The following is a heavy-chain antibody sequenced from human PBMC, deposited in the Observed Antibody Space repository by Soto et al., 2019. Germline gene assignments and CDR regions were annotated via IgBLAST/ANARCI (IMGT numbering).Heavy chain of an antibody. V-gene: IGHV1-2*02. CDR2: IDPKSGGT. Sequence: GASVKVSCKASGYTFTDCYMHWVRQAPGQGLEWMGWIDPKSGGTNYAQKFQGRVTMTRDTSINTAFMDLSTPRADDTAVYYCARGMGSRSQKRYDYWGQGALVTVSS. J-gene: IGHJ4*02. D-gene: IGHD3-10*01. CDR3: ARGMGSRSQKRYDY. CDR1: GYTFTDCY.